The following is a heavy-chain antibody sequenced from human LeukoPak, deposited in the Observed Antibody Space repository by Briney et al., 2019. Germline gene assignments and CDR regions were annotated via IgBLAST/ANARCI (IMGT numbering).Heavy chain of an antibody. CDR1: GFTFSTHS. Sequence: GGSLRLSCAASGFTFSTHSMNWVRQAPGKGLEWVSYISSSSTIYYADSVKGRFTISRDNAKNSVYLQMNSLTPEDTAMYYCASRRSGWPNDAFDIWGQGTMVTVTS. CDR2: ISSSSTI. CDR3: ASRRSGWPNDAFDI. J-gene: IGHJ3*02. D-gene: IGHD6-19*01. V-gene: IGHV3-48*01.